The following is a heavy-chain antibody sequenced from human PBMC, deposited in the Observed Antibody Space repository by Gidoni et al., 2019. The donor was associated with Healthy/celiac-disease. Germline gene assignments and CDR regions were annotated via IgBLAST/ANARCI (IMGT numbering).Heavy chain of an antibody. V-gene: IGHV4-39*01. Sequence: QLQLQESGPGMVKHAETLSLTCTVTGGSSSSSSYNWGWIRQPPGEGLEWIGSPYDSGSTYSNPSLKSRVTISVATSQNQFSLKLSSVTAADTAVYYCARHSWFLKAAAGTGYNCFDPWGQGTLVTVSS. CDR3: ARHSWFLKAAAGTGYNCFDP. J-gene: IGHJ5*02. D-gene: IGHD6-13*01. CDR2: PYDSGST. CDR1: GGSSSSSSYN.